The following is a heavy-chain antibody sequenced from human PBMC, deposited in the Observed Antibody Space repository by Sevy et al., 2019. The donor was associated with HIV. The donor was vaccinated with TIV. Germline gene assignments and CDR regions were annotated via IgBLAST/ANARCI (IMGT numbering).Heavy chain of an antibody. CDR3: AKEFSEYRYFDY. Sequence: GGSLRLSCVTSGFTFSSYAMSWVRQTPGKGLEWVSAIGGSADYTYYADSVKGRFTISRDNSKNTLYLQMNGLRAEDTAVYYCAKEFSEYRYFDYWCQVPLVTFSS. J-gene: IGHJ4*02. CDR2: IGGSADYT. V-gene: IGHV3-23*01. CDR1: GFTFSSYA. D-gene: IGHD5-18*01.